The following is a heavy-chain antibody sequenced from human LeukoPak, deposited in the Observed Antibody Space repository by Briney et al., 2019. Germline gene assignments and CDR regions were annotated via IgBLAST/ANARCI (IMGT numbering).Heavy chain of an antibody. J-gene: IGHJ4*02. CDR3: ARRDSARNPWAY. CDR1: GFTYTHFW. Sequence: GGSLRLSCAASGFTYTHFWLNWLRRAPGRGLEWVANIRPDGSEQFYVDSVKGRFTISRDNAKNSVYLQMNSLRADDTAVYYCARRDSARNPWAYWGQGTLVTVST. V-gene: IGHV3-7*01. D-gene: IGHD4-11*01. CDR2: IRPDGSEQ.